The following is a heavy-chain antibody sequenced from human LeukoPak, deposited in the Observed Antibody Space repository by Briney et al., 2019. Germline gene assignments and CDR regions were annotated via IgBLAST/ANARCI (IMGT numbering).Heavy chain of an antibody. D-gene: IGHD3-22*01. CDR3: ARRVAGSGYRDY. CDR1: GGSISSSSHY. J-gene: IGHJ4*02. V-gene: IGHV4-39*01. Sequence: SETLSLTCTVSGGSISSSSHYWGWIRQPPGKGLEWIGNIYYSGSTNYNPSLKSRVTISVDTSNNQFSLKLSSVTAADTAEYYCARRVAGSGYRDYWGQGTLVTVSS. CDR2: IYYSGST.